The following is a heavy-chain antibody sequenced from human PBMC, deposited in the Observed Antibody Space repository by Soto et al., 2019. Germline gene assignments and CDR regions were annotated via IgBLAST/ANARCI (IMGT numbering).Heavy chain of an antibody. CDR1: GFTFSSND. CDR2: ILVDGRT. D-gene: IGHD2-8*02. CDR3: AKATATGGGAFDI. Sequence: GGSLRLSCAASGFTFSSNDMSWVRQAPGKGLEWVSTILVDGRTFYVDSVKGRFTISRDNSKNTVYLQMNSLTAGDTALYYCAKATATGGGAFDICGQGTMVTVSS. V-gene: IGHV3-23*01. J-gene: IGHJ3*02.